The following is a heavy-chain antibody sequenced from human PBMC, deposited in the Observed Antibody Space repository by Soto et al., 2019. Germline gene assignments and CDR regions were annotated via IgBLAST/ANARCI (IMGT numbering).Heavy chain of an antibody. J-gene: IGHJ4*02. CDR3: ARGQVVAAQH. V-gene: IGHV4-30-2*01. CDR1: GGSISSGGYS. CDR2: IYHSGST. D-gene: IGHD2-15*01. Sequence: QLQLQESGSGLVKPSQTLSLTCAVSGGSISSGGYSWSWIRQPPGKGLEWIGYIYHSGSTYYNPSLKGRGTISVDRSKNQSSLKLSSVTDADTAVYYCARGQVVAAQHWGQGTLVTVSS.